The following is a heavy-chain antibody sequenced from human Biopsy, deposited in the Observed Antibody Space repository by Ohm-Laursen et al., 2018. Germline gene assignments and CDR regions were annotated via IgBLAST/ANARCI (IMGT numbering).Heavy chain of an antibody. V-gene: IGHV3-53*01. J-gene: IGHJ5*02. Sequence: SLRLSCAASGFTVSNKYMSWVRQAPGKGLEWVSVIYTGGTTHYADSVRGRFTISRDNSKNTLYLQMNSLRVEDTAVYYCAKGRSGGTGHGNWFDPWGQGTLVIVSS. D-gene: IGHD3-10*01. CDR1: GFTVSNKY. CDR2: IYTGGTT. CDR3: AKGRSGGTGHGNWFDP.